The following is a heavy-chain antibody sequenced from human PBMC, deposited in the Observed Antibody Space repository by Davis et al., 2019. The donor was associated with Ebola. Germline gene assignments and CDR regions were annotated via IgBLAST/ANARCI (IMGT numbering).Heavy chain of an antibody. J-gene: IGHJ6*04. CDR2: IHPSGST. CDR1: GFTFSSYA. D-gene: IGHD4-11*01. Sequence: ESLKISCAASGFTFSSYAMSWVRQAPGKGLEWIGEIHPSGSTDYNPSLKGRVTISVDTSKNQFSLKLSSVTAADTALYYCARHDGGDDSNYYYYVLDVWGKGTAVTVSS. V-gene: IGHV4-34*01. CDR3: ARHDGGDDSNYYYYVLDV.